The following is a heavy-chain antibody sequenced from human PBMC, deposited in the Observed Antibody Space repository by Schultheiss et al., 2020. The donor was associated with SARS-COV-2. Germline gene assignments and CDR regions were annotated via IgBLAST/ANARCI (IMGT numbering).Heavy chain of an antibody. Sequence: SCAASGFTFSSYAMSWVRQAPGKGLEWVSAISGSGGSTYYADSVKGRFTISRDNAKNSLYLQMNSLRAEDTALYYCAKAQNYDILTGFSYWGQGTLVTVSS. CDR3: AKAQNYDILTGFSY. V-gene: IGHV3-23*01. J-gene: IGHJ4*02. CDR2: ISGSGGST. CDR1: GFTFSSYA. D-gene: IGHD3-9*01.